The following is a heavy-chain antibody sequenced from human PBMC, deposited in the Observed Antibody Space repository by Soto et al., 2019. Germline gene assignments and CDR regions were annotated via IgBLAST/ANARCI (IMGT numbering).Heavy chain of an antibody. Sequence: ASETLSLTCTVSGGSISSGGYYWSWIRQHPGKGLEWIGYIYYSGSTYYNPSLKSRVTISVDTSKNEFSLMLSSVTPADTAVYFCAREYCSGVSCYGFDNWGQGTLVTVSS. CDR2: IYYSGST. CDR3: AREYCSGVSCYGFDN. D-gene: IGHD2-15*01. J-gene: IGHJ4*02. CDR1: GGSISSGGYY. V-gene: IGHV4-31*03.